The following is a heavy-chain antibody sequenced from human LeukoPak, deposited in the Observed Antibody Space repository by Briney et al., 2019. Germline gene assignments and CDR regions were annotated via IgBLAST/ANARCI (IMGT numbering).Heavy chain of an antibody. J-gene: IGHJ4*02. Sequence: SETLSLTCTVSGGSISSSSYYWGWIRQPPGKGLEWIGSIYYSGSTYYNPSLKSRVTISVDTSKNQSSLKLSSVTAADTAVYYCAREYSGYDFGVSYFDYWGQGTLVTVSS. V-gene: IGHV4-39*07. CDR2: IYYSGST. D-gene: IGHD5-12*01. CDR1: GGSISSSSYY. CDR3: AREYSGYDFGVSYFDY.